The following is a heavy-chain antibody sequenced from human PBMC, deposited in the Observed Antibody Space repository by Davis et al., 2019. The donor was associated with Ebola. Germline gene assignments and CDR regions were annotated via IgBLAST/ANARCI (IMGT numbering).Heavy chain of an antibody. J-gene: IGHJ4*02. V-gene: IGHV3-30*03. CDR3: ARGTTRWLRSTDY. CDR2: ISYDGSNK. D-gene: IGHD5-24*01. CDR1: GFTFSSYG. Sequence: GGSLRLSCAASGFTFSSYGMHWVRQAPGKGLEWVAVISYDGSNKYYADSVKGRFTISRDNSKNTLYLQMNSLRAEDTAVYYCARGTTRWLRSTDYWGQGTLVTVSS.